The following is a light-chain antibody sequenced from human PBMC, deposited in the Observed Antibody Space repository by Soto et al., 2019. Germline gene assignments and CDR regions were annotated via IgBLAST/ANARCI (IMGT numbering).Light chain of an antibody. CDR1: HSLSRY. V-gene: IGKV3-11*01. J-gene: IGKJ4*01. CDR3: QQRSNWPPLT. CDR2: DAS. Sequence: EIVLTQSPGTLCLCPGERASLXCRASHSLSRYLCWYQQRPDTARRLLISDASNRATGIQARLIGSGSGTDFTLNIRSLEPEDFAVYYCQQRSNWPPLTFGGGTKVDIK.